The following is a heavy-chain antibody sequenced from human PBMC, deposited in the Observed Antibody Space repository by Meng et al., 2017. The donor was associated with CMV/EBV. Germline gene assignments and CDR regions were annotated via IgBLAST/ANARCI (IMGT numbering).Heavy chain of an antibody. Sequence: GGSLRLSCAASGFTFSSYSMNWVRQAPGKGLEWVLSISSSSSYIYYADSVKGRFTISRDNAKNSLYLQMNSLRAEDTAVYYCAREGEAYCGGDCSSWGQGTLVTVSS. J-gene: IGHJ4*02. D-gene: IGHD2-21*01. CDR2: ISSSSSYI. V-gene: IGHV3-21*01. CDR1: GFTFSSYS. CDR3: AREGEAYCGGDCSS.